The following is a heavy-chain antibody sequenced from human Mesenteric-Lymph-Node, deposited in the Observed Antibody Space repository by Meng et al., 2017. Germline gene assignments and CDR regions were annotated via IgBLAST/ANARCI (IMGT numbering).Heavy chain of an antibody. V-gene: IGHV3-30*04. CDR2: ISYDGSNK. CDR3: ARGRYFDL. Sequence: QVELGEAGGGVVQPGRSLRLSCAASGFTFSSYAMHWVRQAPGKGLEWVAVISYDGSNKYYADSVKGRFTISRDNSKNTLYLQMNSLRAEDTAVYYCARGRYFDLWGRGTLVTVSS. CDR1: GFTFSSYA. J-gene: IGHJ2*01.